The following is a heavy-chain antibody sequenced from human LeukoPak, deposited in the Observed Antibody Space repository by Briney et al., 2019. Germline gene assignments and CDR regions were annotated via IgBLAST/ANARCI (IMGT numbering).Heavy chain of an antibody. CDR3: ARELVGDYGDYSIDY. V-gene: IGHV4-59*01. CDR1: GGSISSYY. D-gene: IGHD4-17*01. J-gene: IGHJ4*02. CDR2: IYYSGST. Sequence: SETLSLTCTVSGGSISSYYWSWIRQPPGKGLEWIGYIYYSGSTNYNPFLKSRVTISVDTSKNQFSLKLSSVTAADTAVYYCARELVGDYGDYSIDYWGQGTLVTVSS.